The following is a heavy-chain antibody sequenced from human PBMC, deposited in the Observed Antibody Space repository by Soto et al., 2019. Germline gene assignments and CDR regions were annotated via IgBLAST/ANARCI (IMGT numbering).Heavy chain of an antibody. CDR3: ARIQTDLRFLN. Sequence: QVTLKASGPVLVKPTEPLTLTCTVSGFSLSNARMGVSWIRQPPGKALEWLAHIFSNDEKSYSTSLKSRLTISKDTSKSQVVLTMTNMDPVETATYYCARIQTDLRFLNWGQGTLVTVSS. V-gene: IGHV2-26*01. CDR2: IFSNDEK. J-gene: IGHJ4*02. D-gene: IGHD3-3*01. CDR1: GFSLSNARMG.